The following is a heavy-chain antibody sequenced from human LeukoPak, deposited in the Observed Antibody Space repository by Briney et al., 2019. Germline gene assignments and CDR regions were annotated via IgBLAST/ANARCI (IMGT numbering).Heavy chain of an antibody. V-gene: IGHV4-39*07. CDR2: IYYSGST. Sequence: PSETLSLTCTVSGGSISSSSYYWGWIRQPPGKGLEWIGSIYYSGSTYYNPSLKSRVTISVDPSKNQFSLKLSSVTAADTAVYYCARDEYYYDSSGRHSFDYWGQGTLVTVSS. CDR3: ARDEYYYDSSGRHSFDY. D-gene: IGHD3-22*01. J-gene: IGHJ4*02. CDR1: GGSISSSSYY.